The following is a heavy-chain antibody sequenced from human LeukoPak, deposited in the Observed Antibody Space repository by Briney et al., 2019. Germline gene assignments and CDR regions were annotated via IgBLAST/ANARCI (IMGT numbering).Heavy chain of an antibody. Sequence: GGSLRLSCAASGLTFSNYAMSWVRQAPGKGLEWVSAIAGSGGTTDSADSVKGRFTISRDNSKNTLYLQMNSLRAEDTAVYYWAKEGGGGFDYWGQGTLVTVSS. CDR3: AKEGGGGFDY. CDR2: IAGSGGTT. CDR1: GLTFSNYA. V-gene: IGHV3-23*01. J-gene: IGHJ4*02. D-gene: IGHD3-16*01.